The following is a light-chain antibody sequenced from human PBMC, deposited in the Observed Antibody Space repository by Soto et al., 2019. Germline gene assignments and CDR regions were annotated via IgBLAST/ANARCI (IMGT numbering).Light chain of an antibody. CDR1: QSVTKTS. CDR3: HQYDTSPQT. J-gene: IGKJ1*01. V-gene: IGKV3-20*01. CDR2: GPS. Sequence: EIVLTQSQGTLSLSPGDRATLSCRASQSVTKTSLAWYQQKTGQAPMLLIYGPSSRSTGIPDRFSGSGSGTDFTLSISRLEPEDFAVYYCHQYDTSPQTFGQGTKVEIK.